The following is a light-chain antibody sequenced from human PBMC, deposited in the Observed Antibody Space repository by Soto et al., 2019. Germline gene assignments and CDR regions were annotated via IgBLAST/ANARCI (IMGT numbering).Light chain of an antibody. J-gene: IGKJ5*01. CDR3: QQRSNWPPT. CDR2: GAS. V-gene: IGKV3D-20*02. CDR1: QSVSSSY. Sequence: NVFAKEKSPPAFSPGERGTLSCRSSQSVSSSYLAWYQQKPGQAPRLLIDGASSRATGIPDRFSGSGSGTDFTLTISSLQSEDFAVYYCQQRSNWPPTFGQGTRLEI.